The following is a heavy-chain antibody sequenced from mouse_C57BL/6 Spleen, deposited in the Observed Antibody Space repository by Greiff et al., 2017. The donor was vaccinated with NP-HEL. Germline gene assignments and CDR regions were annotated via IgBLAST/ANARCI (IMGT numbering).Heavy chain of an antibody. CDR1: GYTFTDYY. CDR3: AIDSSGPYAMDY. Sequence: LVASGAELVRPGASVKLSCKASGYTFTDYYITWVKQRPGQGLEWIARIYPGSGNTYYNEKFKGKATLTAEKSSSTAYMQLSSLTSEDSAVYFCAIDSSGPYAMDYWGQGTSVTVSS. CDR2: IYPGSGNT. D-gene: IGHD3-2*02. V-gene: IGHV1-76*01. J-gene: IGHJ4*01.